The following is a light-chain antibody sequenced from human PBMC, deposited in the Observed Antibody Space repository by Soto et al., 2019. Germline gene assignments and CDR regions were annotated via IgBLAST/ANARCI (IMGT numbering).Light chain of an antibody. Sequence: DIQMTQSPSTLSGSVGDRVTITCRASQNIGNYLAWYQQKIGRAPKILIYWTSNLERGVPSRFSGSGTGTEFTLTISSLQHDDFASYFCQQYISYPWTFGQGTKVEI. J-gene: IGKJ1*01. CDR3: QQYISYPWT. V-gene: IGKV1-5*03. CDR2: WTS. CDR1: QNIGNY.